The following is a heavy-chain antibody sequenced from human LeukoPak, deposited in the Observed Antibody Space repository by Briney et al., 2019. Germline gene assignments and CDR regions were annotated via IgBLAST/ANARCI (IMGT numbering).Heavy chain of an antibody. CDR3: ARDRIVGATRGRYYFDY. CDR1: GFTFSSYA. D-gene: IGHD1-26*01. Sequence: GGSLRLSCAASGFTFSSYAMHWVRQAPGKGLEWVAITSYDGTNKYYADSVKGRFTISRDNSKNTLYLQMNSLRAEDTAVYYCARDRIVGATRGRYYFDYWGQGTLVTVSS. CDR2: TSYDGTNK. V-gene: IGHV3-30*04. J-gene: IGHJ4*02.